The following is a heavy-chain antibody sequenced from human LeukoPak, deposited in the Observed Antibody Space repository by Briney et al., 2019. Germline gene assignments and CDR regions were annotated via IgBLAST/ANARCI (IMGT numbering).Heavy chain of an antibody. CDR2: INPNSGGT. D-gene: IGHD3-22*01. Sequence: ASVKVSCKASGYTFTGYYMHWVRQAPGQGLEWMGWINPNSGGTNYAQKFQGRVTITADKSTSTAYMELSSLRSEDTAVYYCAREYYYDSSGGGVWGQGTLVTVSS. J-gene: IGHJ4*02. CDR1: GYTFTGYY. V-gene: IGHV1-2*02. CDR3: AREYYYDSSGGGV.